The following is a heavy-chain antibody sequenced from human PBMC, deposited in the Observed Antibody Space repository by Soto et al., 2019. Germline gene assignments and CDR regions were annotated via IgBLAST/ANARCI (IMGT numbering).Heavy chain of an antibody. CDR3: VREGGDLRGSGVFDY. Sequence: EPQLVESGGGLVQPGGSLRLSCAASGFTFSFYTRNWVRQTPGKGLKWLAYISRGGSAIYYADSVKGRFTVSRDNANNSLSLQLNSLRREDTAVYYCVREGGDLRGSGVFDYWGQGTLVTVSS. D-gene: IGHD6-19*01. V-gene: IGHV3-48*01. CDR2: ISRGGSAI. CDR1: GFTFSFYT. J-gene: IGHJ4*02.